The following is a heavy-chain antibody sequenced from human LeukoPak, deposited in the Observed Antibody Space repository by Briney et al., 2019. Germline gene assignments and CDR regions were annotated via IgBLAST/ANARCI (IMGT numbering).Heavy chain of an antibody. D-gene: IGHD2-21*02. CDR1: GFTFSSFA. Sequence: PGRSLRLSCAASGFTFSSFAMHWVRQAPGKGLEWAAAISIAGNNVYYADSVKGRFTISRDNSKNTLYLQMNSLRAEDTAVYYCAKGFNVVVTAMDYWGQGTLVTVSS. CDR3: AKGFNVVVTAMDY. V-gene: IGHV3-30-3*01. CDR2: ISIAGNNV. J-gene: IGHJ4*02.